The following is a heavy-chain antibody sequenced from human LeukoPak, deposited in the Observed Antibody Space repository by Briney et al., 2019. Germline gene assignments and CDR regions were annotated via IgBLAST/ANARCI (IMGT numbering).Heavy chain of an antibody. CDR2: IYYSGST. V-gene: IGHV4-59*01. CDR1: GGSISSYY. J-gene: IGHJ4*02. D-gene: IGHD3-22*01. CDR3: ARSYYDSSGYYSQFDY. Sequence: SETLSLTCTVSGGSISSYYWSWIRQPPGKGLEWIGYIYYSGSTNYNPSLKSRVTISVDASKNQFSLKLSSVTAADTAVYYCARSYYDSSGYYSQFDYWGQGTLVTVSS.